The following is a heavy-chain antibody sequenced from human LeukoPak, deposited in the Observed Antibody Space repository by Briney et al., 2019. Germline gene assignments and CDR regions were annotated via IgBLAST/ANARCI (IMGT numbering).Heavy chain of an antibody. D-gene: IGHD4-17*01. Sequence: ASVKVSCKASGGTFSSYTISWVRQAPGQGLEWMGRTIPILGIANYAQKFQGRVTITADKSTSTAYMELSSLRSEDTAVYYCARIGVIGDYEEVDYWGQGTLVTVSS. CDR1: GGTFSSYT. CDR3: ARIGVIGDYEEVDY. CDR2: TIPILGIA. J-gene: IGHJ4*02. V-gene: IGHV1-69*02.